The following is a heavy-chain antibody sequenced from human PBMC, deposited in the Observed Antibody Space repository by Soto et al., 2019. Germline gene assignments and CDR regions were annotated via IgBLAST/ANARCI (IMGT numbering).Heavy chain of an antibody. Sequence: SSETLSLTCTVSGGSTSSYYWSWIRQPPGKGLEWIGYIYYSGSTNYNPSLKSRVTISVDTSKNQFSLKLSSVTAADTAVYYCARESGSYRYNWFDPWGQGTLVTVSS. V-gene: IGHV4-59*01. CDR2: IYYSGST. D-gene: IGHD1-26*01. J-gene: IGHJ5*02. CDR1: GGSTSSYY. CDR3: ARESGSYRYNWFDP.